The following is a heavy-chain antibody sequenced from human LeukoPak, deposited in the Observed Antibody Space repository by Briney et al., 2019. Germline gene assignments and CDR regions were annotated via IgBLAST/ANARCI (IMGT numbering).Heavy chain of an antibody. CDR3: AKEVGEYCSSTSCYAFDI. Sequence: GGSLRLSCAASGFTFSSYWMHWVRQAPGKGLVWVSRINSDGSSTSYADSVKGRFTISRDNAKNTLYLQMNSLRAEDTAVYYCAKEVGEYCSSTSCYAFDIWGQGTMVTVSS. CDR1: GFTFSSYW. D-gene: IGHD2-2*01. CDR2: INSDGSST. V-gene: IGHV3-74*01. J-gene: IGHJ3*02.